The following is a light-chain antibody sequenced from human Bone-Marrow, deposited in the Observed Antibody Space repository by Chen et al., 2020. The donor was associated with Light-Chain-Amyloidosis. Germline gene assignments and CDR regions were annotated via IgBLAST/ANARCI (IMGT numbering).Light chain of an antibody. CDR3: QVWDRSSDRPV. Sequence: SSVLTQPSSVSVATGQTATIACGGNNIGSTSVHWYQQTPGQAPLLVVYDDSDRPSGIPGRLSGSNSGNTATLTISRVEAGDEADYYCQVWDRSSDRPVFGGGTKLTVL. CDR2: DDS. J-gene: IGLJ3*02. V-gene: IGLV3-21*02. CDR1: NIGSTS.